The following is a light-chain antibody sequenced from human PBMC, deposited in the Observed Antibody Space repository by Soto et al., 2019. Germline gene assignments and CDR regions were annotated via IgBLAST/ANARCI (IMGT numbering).Light chain of an antibody. V-gene: IGKV3-15*01. CDR2: DVS. CDR1: QGVTTN. Sequence: EIVMTQSPATLSVSPGERATLSCRAGQGVTTNFAWYQQKSGQSPRLLIYDVSTRATGVPARFSGTGSETDFTLNISGLQSEDSAVYFCQQYNNWPFSFGQGTRLEIK. CDR3: QQYNNWPFS. J-gene: IGKJ5*01.